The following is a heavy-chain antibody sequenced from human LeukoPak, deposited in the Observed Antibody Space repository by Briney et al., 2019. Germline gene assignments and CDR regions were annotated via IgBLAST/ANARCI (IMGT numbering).Heavy chain of an antibody. CDR3: ARFGQNYYDSSGYFDY. D-gene: IGHD3-22*01. V-gene: IGHV1-18*01. CDR1: GYTFTSYG. J-gene: IGHJ4*02. Sequence: GASVKVSCKASGYTFTSYGISSVRQAPGQGLEWMGWISAYNGNTNYAQKLQGRVTMTTDTSTSTAYMELRSLRSDDTAVYYCARFGQNYYDSSGYFDYWGQGTLVTVSS. CDR2: ISAYNGNT.